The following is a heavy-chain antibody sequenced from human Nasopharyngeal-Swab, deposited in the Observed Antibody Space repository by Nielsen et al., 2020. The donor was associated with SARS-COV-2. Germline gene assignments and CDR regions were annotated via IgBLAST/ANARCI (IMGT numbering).Heavy chain of an antibody. V-gene: IGHV3-11*01. Sequence: GESLKISCAASGFTFSDYYMSWIRQAPGKGLEWVSYISRGGRTISYADSVKGRFTISRDNAKNSLYLQMNSLRAEDTAVYHCARFPRVTTTEDYYYYGMDVWGQGTTVTVSS. CDR3: ARFPRVTTTEDYYYYGMDV. CDR1: GFTFSDYY. CDR2: ISRGGRTI. D-gene: IGHD4-17*01. J-gene: IGHJ6*02.